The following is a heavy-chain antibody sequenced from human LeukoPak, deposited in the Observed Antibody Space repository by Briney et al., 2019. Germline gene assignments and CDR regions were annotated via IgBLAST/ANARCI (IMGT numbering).Heavy chain of an antibody. Sequence: PGGSLRLSCAASRFTFSTYVMSWVRQAPGNGLEWVSGITASGGSTYYADSVKGRFTISRDNSKNTLYLQMNSLRAEDTAVYYCAKGEAGSGWSQVDYWGQGTLVTVSS. CDR1: RFTFSTYV. CDR2: ITASGGST. CDR3: AKGEAGSGWSQVDY. D-gene: IGHD6-19*01. J-gene: IGHJ4*02. V-gene: IGHV3-23*01.